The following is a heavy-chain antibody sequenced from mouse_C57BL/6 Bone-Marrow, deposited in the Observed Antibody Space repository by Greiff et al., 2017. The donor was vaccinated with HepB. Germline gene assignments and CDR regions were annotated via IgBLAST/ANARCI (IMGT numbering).Heavy chain of an antibody. CDR3: ERHEDEEIYYDHGGFAY. J-gene: IGHJ3*01. D-gene: IGHD2-4*01. V-gene: IGHV1-62-2*01. CDR2: FYPGSGSI. Sequence: QVQLKQSGAELVKPGASVKLSCKASGYTFTEYTIHWVKQRSGQGLEWIGWFYPGSGSIKYNEKFKDKATLTADKSSSTVYMELSRLTSEDSAVYFCERHEDEEIYYDHGGFAYWGQGTLVTVSA. CDR1: GYTFTEYT.